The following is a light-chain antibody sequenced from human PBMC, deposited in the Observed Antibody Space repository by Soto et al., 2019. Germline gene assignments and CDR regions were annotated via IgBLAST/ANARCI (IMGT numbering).Light chain of an antibody. Sequence: EIVMTQSPGTLSLCPGETATLSCRASQSVRSTYLAWYQQKPGQPPRLLIYGASSRATGIPDRFSGSGAGTDFTLTIARLEPEDFAVYYCQQYGGSITFGKGTRLEI. CDR1: QSVRSTY. CDR2: GAS. V-gene: IGKV3-20*01. J-gene: IGKJ5*01. CDR3: QQYGGSIT.